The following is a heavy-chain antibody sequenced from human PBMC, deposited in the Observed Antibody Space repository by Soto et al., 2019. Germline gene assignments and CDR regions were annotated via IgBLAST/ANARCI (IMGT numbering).Heavy chain of an antibody. Sequence: PSETLSLTCTVSGGSISSGDYYWSWIRQPPGKGLEWIGYIYYSGSTYYNPSLKSRVTISVDTSKNQFSLKLSSVTAADTAVYYCARDQPDIVVVVAAPGIRWFDPWGQGTLVTVSS. V-gene: IGHV4-30-4*01. CDR3: ARDQPDIVVVVAAPGIRWFDP. J-gene: IGHJ5*02. CDR1: GGSISSGDYY. CDR2: IYYSGST. D-gene: IGHD2-15*01.